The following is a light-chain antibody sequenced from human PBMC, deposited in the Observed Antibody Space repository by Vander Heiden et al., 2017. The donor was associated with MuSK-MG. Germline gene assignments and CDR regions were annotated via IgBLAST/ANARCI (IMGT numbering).Light chain of an antibody. Sequence: QSPLTQAASGSGSPVQSIATSCTGSSSDVGSYNLVSWYQQHPGKAPNLIIYEGSKRPSGVSNRFSGSNSGTKYSLTIYGLEADDYAYYYCCAIAGSMVFGGGTKLTVL. V-gene: IGLV2-23*01. CDR3: CAIAGSMV. CDR2: EGS. J-gene: IGLJ2*01. CDR1: SSDVGSYNL.